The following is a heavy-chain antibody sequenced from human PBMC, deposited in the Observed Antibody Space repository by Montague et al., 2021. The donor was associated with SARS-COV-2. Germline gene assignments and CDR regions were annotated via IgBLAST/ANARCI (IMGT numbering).Heavy chain of an antibody. J-gene: IGHJ4*02. V-gene: IGHV2-70*01. D-gene: IGHD3-9*01. Sequence: PALVTPTQTVTLTCTFSGFSLSTSGMCVSWIRQPPGKALEWLALXDWXYYKYYSTSLKTRLTISKDTSKNQVVLTMTNMDPVDTATYYCARIRDYDILTGSYSGFDYWGQGTLVTVSS. CDR1: GFSLSTSGMC. CDR3: ARIRDYDILTGSYSGFDY. CDR2: XDWXYYK.